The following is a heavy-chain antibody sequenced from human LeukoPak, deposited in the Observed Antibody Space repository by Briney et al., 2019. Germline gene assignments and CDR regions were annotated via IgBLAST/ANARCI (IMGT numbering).Heavy chain of an antibody. Sequence: SETLSLTCAAYGGSFSGYYWSWIRQPPGKGLEWIGEINHSGSTNYNPSLKSRVTISVDTSKNQFSLKLSSVTAADTAVYYCARGTHLYYDYVWGSYRDLDYWGQGTLVTVSS. J-gene: IGHJ4*02. CDR2: INHSGST. CDR1: GGSFSGYY. D-gene: IGHD3-16*02. CDR3: ARGTHLYYDYVWGSYRDLDY. V-gene: IGHV4-34*01.